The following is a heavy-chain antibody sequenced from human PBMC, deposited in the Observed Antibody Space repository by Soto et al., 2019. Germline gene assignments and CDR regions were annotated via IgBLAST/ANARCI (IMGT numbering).Heavy chain of an antibody. V-gene: IGHV1-2*04. J-gene: IGHJ6*02. CDR2: INPNSGGT. CDR1: GYTFTGYY. D-gene: IGHD3-3*01. Sequence: QVQLVQSGAEVKKPGASVKVSCKASGYTFTGYYMHWVRQAPGQGLEWMGWINPNSGGTNYAQKFQGWVTMTRDTSISTAYMELSRLRSDDTAAYYCARSGRIFGVVAKGGMDVWGQGTTVTVSS. CDR3: ARSGRIFGVVAKGGMDV.